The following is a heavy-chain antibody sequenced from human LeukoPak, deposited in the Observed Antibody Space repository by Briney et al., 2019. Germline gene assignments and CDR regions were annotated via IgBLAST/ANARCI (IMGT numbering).Heavy chain of an antibody. CDR2: ISYDGSNK. D-gene: IGHD4-23*01. Sequence: GRSLRLSCAASGFTFSSYAMHWVRQAPGKGLEWVAVISYDGSNKYYADPVKGRFTISRDNSKNTLYLQMNSLTAEATAVYFCSSALYGGNSFDYWGQGTLVTVSS. J-gene: IGHJ4*02. CDR1: GFTFSSYA. CDR3: SSALYGGNSFDY. V-gene: IGHV3-30-3*01.